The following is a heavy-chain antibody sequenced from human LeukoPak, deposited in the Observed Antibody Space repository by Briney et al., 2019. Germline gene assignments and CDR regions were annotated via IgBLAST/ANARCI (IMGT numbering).Heavy chain of an antibody. CDR2: IYPGDSDT. D-gene: IGHD6-19*01. CDR1: GYSFTTYW. CDR3: ARVSDSRGWQYFFDY. J-gene: IGHJ4*02. Sequence: GESLKISCQGSGYSFTTYWIGWVRQMPGKGLEWMGIIYPGDSDTRYSPSFQGQVTISADKSINTAYLQWSSLKASDTAMYYCARVSDSRGWQYFFDYWGQGTLVTVSS. V-gene: IGHV5-51*01.